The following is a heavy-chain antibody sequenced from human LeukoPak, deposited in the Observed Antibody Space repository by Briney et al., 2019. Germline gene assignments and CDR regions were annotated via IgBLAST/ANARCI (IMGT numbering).Heavy chain of an antibody. J-gene: IGHJ3*02. V-gene: IGHV4-39*01. D-gene: IGHD5-18*01. Sequence: SETLSLTCTVSGGSISSSSYYWGWIRQPPGKGLEWIGSIYYSGSTYYNPSLKSRVTISVDTSKNQFSLKLSSVTAADTAVYYCARRGYSYGYGAFDTWGQGTMVTVSS. CDR3: ARRGYSYGYGAFDT. CDR2: IYYSGST. CDR1: GGSISSSSYY.